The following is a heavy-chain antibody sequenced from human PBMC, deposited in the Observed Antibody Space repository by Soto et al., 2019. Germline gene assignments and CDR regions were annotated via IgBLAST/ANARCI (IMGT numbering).Heavy chain of an antibody. CDR2: ISAYNGNT. CDR3: ARATSPLSIASSYWYFDL. V-gene: IGHV1-18*01. Sequence: ASVKVSCKASGYTFTSYGISWVRQAPGQGPEWMGWISAYNGNTNYAQKLQGRVTMTTDTSTSTAYMELRSLRSDDTAVYYCARATSPLSIASSYWYFDLWGRGTLVTVSS. CDR1: GYTFTSYG. J-gene: IGHJ2*01. D-gene: IGHD6-6*01.